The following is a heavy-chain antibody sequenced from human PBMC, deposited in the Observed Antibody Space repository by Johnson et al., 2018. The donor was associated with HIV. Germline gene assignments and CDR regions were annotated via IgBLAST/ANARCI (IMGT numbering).Heavy chain of an antibody. V-gene: IGHV3-23*01. CDR2: ISGSGGST. Sequence: VSAISGSGGSTYYADSVKGRFTISRDNSKRTLYLQMNSLRAEDTAVYYCAKGLRYFDWLGANDAFDIWGQGTMVTVSS. J-gene: IGHJ3*02. D-gene: IGHD3-9*01. CDR3: AKGLRYFDWLGANDAFDI.